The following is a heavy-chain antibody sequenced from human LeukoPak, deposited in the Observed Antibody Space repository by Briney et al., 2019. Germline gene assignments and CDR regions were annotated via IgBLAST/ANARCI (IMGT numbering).Heavy chain of an antibody. CDR1: GGSISSYY. V-gene: IGHV4-59*01. D-gene: IGHD3-10*01. Sequence: SETLSLTCTVSGGSISSYYWSWIRQPPGKGLEWIGYIYYSGSTNYNPSPKSRVTISVDTSKNQFSLKLSSVSAADTAVYYCARNTMAVDYWGQGTLVTVSS. J-gene: IGHJ4*02. CDR2: IYYSGST. CDR3: ARNTMAVDY.